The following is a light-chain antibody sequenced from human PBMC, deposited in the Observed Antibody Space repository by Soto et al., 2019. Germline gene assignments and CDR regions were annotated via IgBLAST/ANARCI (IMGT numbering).Light chain of an antibody. CDR3: CSYAGSSSYG. CDR1: SSDVGGYNY. J-gene: IGLJ1*01. CDR2: TVT. V-gene: IGLV2-11*01. Sequence: QSVLTQPRSVSGSPGQSVTISCTGTSSDVGGYNYVSWYQQHPGKAPKLMIYTVTKRPSGVPDRFSGSKSDNTASLTISGLQADDEADYYCCSYAGSSSYGFGTGTKLTVL.